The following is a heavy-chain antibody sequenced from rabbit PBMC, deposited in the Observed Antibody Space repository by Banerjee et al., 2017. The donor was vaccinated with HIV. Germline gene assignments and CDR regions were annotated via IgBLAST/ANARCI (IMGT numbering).Heavy chain of an antibody. J-gene: IGHJ4*01. Sequence: QSLEESGGDLVKPGASLTLTCTASGFSFSSSYHMCWVRQAPGKGLEWIACIYGGSSGSTYYANWAEGRFTISKTSSNAVTLQMTSLTAADTATYFCARDLAGVIGWNFGLWGPGTLVTVS. CDR3: ARDLAGVIGWNFGL. V-gene: IGHV1S40*01. D-gene: IGHD4-1*01. CDR1: GFSFSSSYH. CDR2: IYGGSSGST.